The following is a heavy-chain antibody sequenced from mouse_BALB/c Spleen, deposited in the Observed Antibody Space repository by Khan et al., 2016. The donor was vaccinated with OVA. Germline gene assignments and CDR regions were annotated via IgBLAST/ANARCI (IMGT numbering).Heavy chain of an antibody. CDR3: VRDGAYHRNDGWFAY. D-gene: IGHD2-14*01. Sequence: VELVESGAELARPGASVKMSCKASGYTFTSYTIHWIKKRPGQGLEWIGYINPSNGYTNYNQEFKDKATLTTDKSSTTAYLQLSSLTSDDSAVYNCVRDGAYHRNDGWFAYWGQGTLVTVSA. CDR2: INPSNGYT. V-gene: IGHV1-4*01. CDR1: GYTFTSYT. J-gene: IGHJ3*01.